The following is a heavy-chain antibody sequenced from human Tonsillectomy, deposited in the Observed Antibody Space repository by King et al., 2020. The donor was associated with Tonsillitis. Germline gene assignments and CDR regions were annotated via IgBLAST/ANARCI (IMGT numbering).Heavy chain of an antibody. Sequence: VQLVESGGGLVQPGGSLKLSCAASGFLFSGSAIHWVRQVSGKGLEWVGRIRSKGNNYATLYAASVRGRFTISRDDSKNTAYLQMNSLKTEDTAVYYGARLSGGSDRDYWGQGTLVTVSS. J-gene: IGHJ4*02. CDR3: ARLSGGSDRDY. CDR2: IRSKGNNYAT. V-gene: IGHV3-73*02. D-gene: IGHD3-10*01. CDR1: GFLFSGSA.